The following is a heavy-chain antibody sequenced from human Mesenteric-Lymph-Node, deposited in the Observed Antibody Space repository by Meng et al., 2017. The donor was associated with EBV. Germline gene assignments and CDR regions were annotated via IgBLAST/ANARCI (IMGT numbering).Heavy chain of an antibody. Sequence: WGAGLLGLSETLSLTCAVYGGSFCGYYWTWIRQPPGTGLEWIGEINHSGSTNYNPSLESRVTISADTSKNQISLKLSSVTAADTAVYYCARVPRLRFYTSSQTFVGGYFDSWGLGTLVTVSS. J-gene: IGHJ4*02. CDR1: GGSFCGYY. V-gene: IGHV4-34*01. D-gene: IGHD6-13*01. CDR3: ARVPRLRFYTSSQTFVGGYFDS. CDR2: INHSGST.